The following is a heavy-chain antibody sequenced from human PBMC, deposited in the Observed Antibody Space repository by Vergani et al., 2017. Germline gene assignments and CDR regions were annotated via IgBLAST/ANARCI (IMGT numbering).Heavy chain of an antibody. Sequence: QVQLVQSGAEVKKPGASVKVSCKVSGYTLTELSMHWVRQAPGKGLEWMGGFDPEAGETIYAQKFQGRVTMTEDTSTDTAYMELSSLRSEDTAVYYCATGLIPNHSSDVYYYYYYMDVWGKGTTVTVSS. CDR3: ATGLIPNHSSDVYYYYYYMDV. D-gene: IGHD3-22*01. CDR1: GYTLTELS. J-gene: IGHJ6*03. CDR2: FDPEAGET. V-gene: IGHV1-24*01.